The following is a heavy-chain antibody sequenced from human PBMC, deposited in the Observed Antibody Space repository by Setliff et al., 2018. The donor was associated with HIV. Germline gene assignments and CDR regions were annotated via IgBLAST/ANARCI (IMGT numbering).Heavy chain of an antibody. CDR1: GDTFRNYA. D-gene: IGHD2-15*01. V-gene: IGHV1-69*13. Sequence: ASVKVSCKVSGDTFRNYALNWVRQAPGQGLEWMGGIIPPVGAAVYAQNFQGRVTITADESTSTAYMELRTLRSEDTSIYYCASPNVGCSGGTCYSGSAFDYWGQGSPVTVSS. J-gene: IGHJ4*02. CDR2: IIPPVGAA. CDR3: ASPNVGCSGGTCYSGSAFDY.